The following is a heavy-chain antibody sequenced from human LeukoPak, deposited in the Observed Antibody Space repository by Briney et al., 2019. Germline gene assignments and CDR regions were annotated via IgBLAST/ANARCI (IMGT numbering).Heavy chain of an antibody. CDR1: GFTFSSYW. CDR3: ARDRRSTYYYDSSGPDDAFDI. J-gene: IGHJ3*02. V-gene: IGHV3-7*01. D-gene: IGHD3-22*01. Sequence: GGSLRLSCAASGFTFSSYWMSWVRQAPGKGLEWVANIKQDGSEKYYVDSVKGRFTISRDNAKNSLYLQMNSLRAEDTAVYYCARDRRSTYYYDSSGPDDAFDIWDQGTMVTVSS. CDR2: IKQDGSEK.